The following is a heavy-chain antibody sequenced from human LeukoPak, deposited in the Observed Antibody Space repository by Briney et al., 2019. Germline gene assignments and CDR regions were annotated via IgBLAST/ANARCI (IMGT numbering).Heavy chain of an antibody. V-gene: IGHV3-23*01. D-gene: IGHD3-10*01. Sequence: GGSLRLSCAASGFTFSSNIMSWVRQAPGKGLEWVSGISGSGATTYYAESVKGRFTISRDNSKNTLYLQMNSLRAEDTALYYCAKDRDGGSNTRAKGFDYWGQGTPVTVSS. J-gene: IGHJ4*02. CDR1: GFTFSSNI. CDR3: AKDRDGGSNTRAKGFDY. CDR2: ISGSGATT.